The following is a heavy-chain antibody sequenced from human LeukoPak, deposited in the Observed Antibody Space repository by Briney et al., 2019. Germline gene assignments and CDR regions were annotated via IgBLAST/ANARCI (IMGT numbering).Heavy chain of an antibody. Sequence: GGSLRLSCAASGLTFSSYGMHWVRQAPGKGLEWVAFIRYDGSNKYYADSVKGRFTISRDNSKNTLYLQMNSLRAEDTAVYYCAKVQTGSFGELFLGDYYYYYYMDVWGKGTTVTISS. CDR3: AKVQTGSFGELFLGDYYYYYYMDV. CDR2: IRYDGSNK. J-gene: IGHJ6*03. V-gene: IGHV3-30*02. D-gene: IGHD3-10*01. CDR1: GLTFSSYG.